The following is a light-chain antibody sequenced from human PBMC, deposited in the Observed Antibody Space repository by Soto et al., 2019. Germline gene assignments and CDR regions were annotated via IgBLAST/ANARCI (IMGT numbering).Light chain of an antibody. CDR2: DVT. CDR1: SSDVGAYDY. Sequence: QSVLTQPPSVSGSPGQSVTISCTGTSSDVGAYDYVSWYQQHPGKAPKLMIYDVTKRPSGVPDRFSGSKSGNTASLTISGLQAEDEADYDCCSYAGSYASDYVFGAGTKVTVL. CDR3: CSYAGSYASDYV. J-gene: IGLJ1*01. V-gene: IGLV2-11*01.